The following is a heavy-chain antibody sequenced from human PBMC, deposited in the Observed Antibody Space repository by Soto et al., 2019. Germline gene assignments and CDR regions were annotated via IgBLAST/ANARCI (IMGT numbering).Heavy chain of an antibody. D-gene: IGHD3-10*01. J-gene: IGHJ4*02. Sequence: ASVKVSCKASGYTFTSSGISWVRQAPGQGLEWMGWISAYNGNTNYAQKLQGRVTMTTDTSTSTAYMELRSLRSDDTAVYYCARVYYGSGKISRENYWGQGTLVTVPS. CDR1: GYTFTSSG. V-gene: IGHV1-18*01. CDR3: ARVYYGSGKISRENY. CDR2: ISAYNGNT.